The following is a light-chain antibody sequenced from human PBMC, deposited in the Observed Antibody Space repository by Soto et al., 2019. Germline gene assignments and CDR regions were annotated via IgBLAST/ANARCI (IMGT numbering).Light chain of an antibody. J-gene: IGLJ1*01. CDR3: CSYAGSSTYV. CDR2: EVS. CDR1: SSDVGSYNL. Sequence: QSALTQPDSVSGSPGQTITISRTGTSSDVGSYNLVSWYQQHPGKAPKLMIYEVSKRPSGVSNRFSGSKSGNTASLTISGLQAEDEADYYCCSYAGSSTYVFGTGTKLTVL. V-gene: IGLV2-23*02.